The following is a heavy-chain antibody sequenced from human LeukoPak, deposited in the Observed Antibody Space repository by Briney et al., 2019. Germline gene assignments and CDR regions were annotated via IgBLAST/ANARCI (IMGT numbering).Heavy chain of an antibody. CDR3: TTDPYLGSHFDY. Sequence: GRSLRLSCAASGFTFSNAWMTWVRQAPGKGLEWVGRIKSKGDGGTPDYAAPVKGRFTISRDDSKDTLFLQIHSLRTEDTAVYYCTTDPYLGSHFDYWGQGTLVTVSS. CDR1: GFTFSNAW. D-gene: IGHD1-26*01. J-gene: IGHJ4*02. V-gene: IGHV3-15*01. CDR2: IKSKGDGGTP.